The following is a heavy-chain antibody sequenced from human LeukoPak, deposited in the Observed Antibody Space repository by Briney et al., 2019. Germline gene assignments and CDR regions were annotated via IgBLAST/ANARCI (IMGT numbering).Heavy chain of an antibody. D-gene: IGHD1-26*01. J-gene: IGHJ4*02. CDR3: ARQRGGSWVNDY. Sequence: PSETLSLTCTVSDASISSSFFYWSWIRQPPGKGLEWIGNVFHSGSTHYSPSLKSRVTISVDTSRKQFSLRLSAATAADTAVYYCARQRGGSWVNDYWGQGTLVTVSS. CDR2: VFHSGST. V-gene: IGHV4-39*01. CDR1: DASISSSFFY.